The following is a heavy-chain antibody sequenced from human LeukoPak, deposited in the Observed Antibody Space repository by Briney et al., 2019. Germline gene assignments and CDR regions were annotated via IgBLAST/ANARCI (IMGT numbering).Heavy chain of an antibody. CDR3: ARGGDILTGYYYSDNWFDP. CDR2: ISAYNGNT. V-gene: IGHV1-18*01. D-gene: IGHD3-9*01. Sequence: ASVKVSCKASDYTFTSYGISWVRQAPGQGLEWMGWISAYNGNTNYAQKLQGRVTMTTDTSTSTAYMELRSLRSDDTAVYYCARGGDILTGYYYSDNWFDPWGQGTLVTVSS. J-gene: IGHJ5*02. CDR1: DYTFTSYG.